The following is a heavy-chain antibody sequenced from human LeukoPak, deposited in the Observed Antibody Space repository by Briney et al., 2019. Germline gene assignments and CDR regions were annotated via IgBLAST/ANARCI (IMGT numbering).Heavy chain of an antibody. V-gene: IGHV4-34*01. CDR1: GGSFSGYY. Sequence: SETLSLTCAVYGGSFSGYYWSWIRQPPGQGLEWIGEINHSGSTNYNPSLRSRVTVSVHTSKNQLSLKLSSVTAADTAVYYCARQWLVSPLFDYWGQGTLVTVSS. J-gene: IGHJ4*02. CDR2: INHSGST. CDR3: ARQWLVSPLFDY. D-gene: IGHD6-19*01.